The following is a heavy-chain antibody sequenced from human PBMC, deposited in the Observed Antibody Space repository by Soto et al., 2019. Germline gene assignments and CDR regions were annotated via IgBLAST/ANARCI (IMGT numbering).Heavy chain of an antibody. V-gene: IGHV3-9*01. Sequence: EMQLVESGGGLEQPARSLSLSCAASGFIFDNYAMHGVRQAPGKGLEGVSGISWDSTTIVSADSVKGRFSISRDNAKGSLYLQMNSLRAEDTALYFCAKGDRAYGDSLYFDYWGQGTQVTVSS. J-gene: IGHJ4*02. CDR3: AKGDRAYGDSLYFDY. CDR1: GFIFDNYA. CDR2: ISWDSTTI. D-gene: IGHD4-17*01.